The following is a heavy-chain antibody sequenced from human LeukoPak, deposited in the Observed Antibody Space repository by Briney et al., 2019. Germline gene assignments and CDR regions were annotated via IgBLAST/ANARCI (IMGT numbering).Heavy chain of an antibody. D-gene: IGHD3-3*01. CDR3: ARDRITILGVVTLDY. V-gene: IGHV4-61*02. CDR2: IYTSGST. Sequence: PSETLSLTCTVSGGSISSGSYYWSWIRQPAGKGLEWIGRIYTSGSTNYNPSLKSRVTISVDTSKNQFSLKLSSVTAADTAVYYCARDRITILGVVTLDYCGQGTLVTVSS. CDR1: GGSISSGSYY. J-gene: IGHJ4*02.